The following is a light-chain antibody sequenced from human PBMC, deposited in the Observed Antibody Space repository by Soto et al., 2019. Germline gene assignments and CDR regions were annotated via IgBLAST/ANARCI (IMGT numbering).Light chain of an antibody. Sequence: NQMTHSPSSLSASVGDRVTITCRASQSISSYLNWYQQKPGKAPKLLIYAASSLQSGVPSRFSGSGSGTDFTLTISSLQPEDFATYYCPQSYSTPRTFGQG. CDR3: PQSYSTPRT. CDR2: AAS. V-gene: IGKV1-39*01. J-gene: IGKJ1*01. CDR1: QSISSY.